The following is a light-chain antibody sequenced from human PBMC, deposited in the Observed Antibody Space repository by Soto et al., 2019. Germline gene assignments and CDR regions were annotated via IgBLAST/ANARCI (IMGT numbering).Light chain of an antibody. CDR1: SSDIGGYNY. J-gene: IGLJ2*01. V-gene: IGLV2-11*01. CDR3: SSYAGSRHVV. CDR2: DVS. Sequence: QSALTQPRSVSGSPGQSVAISCTGTSSDIGGYNYVSWYQQHPGKAPKLMIFDVSGRPSGVPDRFSGSKSGNTASLTISGLQAEDEADYYCSSYAGSRHVVFGGGTKVTVL.